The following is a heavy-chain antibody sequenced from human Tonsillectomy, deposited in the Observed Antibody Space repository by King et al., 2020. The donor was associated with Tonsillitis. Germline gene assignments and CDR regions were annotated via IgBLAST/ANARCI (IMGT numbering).Heavy chain of an antibody. CDR2: ISGRGVGA. Sequence: VQLVESGGGLVQPGGSLRLSCAASGFTFSSYAMSWVRQAPGKGLEWVSAISGRGVGAYYADSVKGRFTGSRDNSKNTLYLQMNSLRAEDTAVYYCAKTVTYYYYMDVWGKGTTVTVSS. V-gene: IGHV3-23*04. CDR1: GFTFSSYA. CDR3: AKTVTYYYYMDV. J-gene: IGHJ6*03.